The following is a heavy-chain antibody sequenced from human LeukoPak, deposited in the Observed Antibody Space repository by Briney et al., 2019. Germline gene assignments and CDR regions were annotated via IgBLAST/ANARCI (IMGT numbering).Heavy chain of an antibody. CDR2: IKQDGSEK. Sequence: GGALRLSCAASGFTFRIYWMSWVRQAPGKGLEWVANIKQDGSEKYYVDSVKGRFTISRDNANNSLYLQMNSLRAEDTAVDYCARGGDYLDFWGQGTLVTVSS. CDR1: GFTFRIYW. V-gene: IGHV3-7*05. CDR3: ARGGDYLDF. J-gene: IGHJ4*02.